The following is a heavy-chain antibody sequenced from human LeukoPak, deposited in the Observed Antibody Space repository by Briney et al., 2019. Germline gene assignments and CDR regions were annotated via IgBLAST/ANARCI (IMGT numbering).Heavy chain of an antibody. Sequence: ASVKVSCKASGYTFTSYGISWVRQAPGQGLEWMGWISAYNGNTNYAQELQGRVTMTTDTSTSTAYMELRSLRSDDTAVYYCARAPRLPLRYFDWLPGSVLQGWFDPWGQGTLVTVSS. CDR3: ARAPRLPLRYFDWLPGSVLQGWFDP. D-gene: IGHD3-9*01. CDR2: ISAYNGNT. J-gene: IGHJ5*02. CDR1: GYTFTSYG. V-gene: IGHV1-18*04.